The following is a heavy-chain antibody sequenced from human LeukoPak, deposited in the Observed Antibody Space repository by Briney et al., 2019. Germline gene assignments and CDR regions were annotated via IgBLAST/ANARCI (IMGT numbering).Heavy chain of an antibody. CDR3: ARAVDGQWPHYFDY. J-gene: IGHJ4*02. Sequence: GGSLRLSCAASGFTFSSYSMNWVRQAPGKGLEWVSSISSSSSYIYYADSVKGRFTISRDNAKNSLYLQMNSLRAEDTAVYYCARAVDGQWPHYFDYWGQGTLVTVSS. V-gene: IGHV3-21*01. CDR2: ISSSSSYI. CDR1: GFTFSSYS. D-gene: IGHD6-19*01.